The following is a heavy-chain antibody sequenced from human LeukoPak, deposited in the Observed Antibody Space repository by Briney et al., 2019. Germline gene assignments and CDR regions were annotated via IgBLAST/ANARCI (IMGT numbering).Heavy chain of an antibody. J-gene: IGHJ5*02. CDR1: GLTGSHNY. CDR2: IHXXXXT. Sequence: WGSLRLSCAASGLTGSHNYVSWVRQAPGKGLEWVSAIHXXXXTXXXXXVKGRFTISRDTSKNTLYLQINSLRVEDTAVYYCIVFGDSNHWGQGTWSPSP. CDR3: IVFGDSNH. V-gene: IGHV3-53*01. D-gene: IGHD4-17*01.